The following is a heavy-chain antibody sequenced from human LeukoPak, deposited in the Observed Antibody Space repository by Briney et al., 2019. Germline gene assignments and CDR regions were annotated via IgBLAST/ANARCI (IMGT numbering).Heavy chain of an antibody. CDR1: GGTFSSYA. CDR3: ARGGSWMQLWLAFDI. V-gene: IGHV1-8*03. D-gene: IGHD5-18*01. Sequence: ASVKVSCKASGGTFSSYAISRVRQATGQGLEWMGWMNPNSGNTGYAQKFQGRVTITRNTSISTAYMELSSLRSEDTAVYYCARGGSWMQLWLAFDIWGQGTMVTVSS. CDR2: MNPNSGNT. J-gene: IGHJ3*02.